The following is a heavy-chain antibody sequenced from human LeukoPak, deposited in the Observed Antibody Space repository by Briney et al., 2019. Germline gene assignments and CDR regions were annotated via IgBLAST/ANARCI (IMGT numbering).Heavy chain of an antibody. CDR3: AREGKPEYSSSSYAFDI. V-gene: IGHV4-34*01. CDR2: INHSGST. Sequence: PSETLSLTCAVYGGSFSGYYWSWIRQSPGKGLEWIGEINHSGSTNYNPSLKSRVTISVDTSKNQFSLRLSSVTAADTAVYYCAREGKPEYSSSSYAFDIWGQGTMVTVSS. J-gene: IGHJ3*02. D-gene: IGHD6-6*01. CDR1: GGSFSGYY.